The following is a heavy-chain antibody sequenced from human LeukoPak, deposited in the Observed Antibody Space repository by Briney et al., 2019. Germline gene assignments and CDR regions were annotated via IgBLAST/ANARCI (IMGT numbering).Heavy chain of an antibody. J-gene: IGHJ4*02. CDR2: IYFSGST. V-gene: IGHV4-61*09. CDR1: GDSVSSNSFY. D-gene: IGHD1-26*01. CDR3: ARMPPYRVLRDIVGDTGDK. Sequence: PSQTLSLTCTVSGDSVSSNSFYWSWIRQPAGKGLEWIGHIYFSGSTSYNPSLKSRVTISVDTSRNQFSLKLRSVTAADTAVYYCARMPPYRVLRDIVGDTGDKWGQGTLVTVSS.